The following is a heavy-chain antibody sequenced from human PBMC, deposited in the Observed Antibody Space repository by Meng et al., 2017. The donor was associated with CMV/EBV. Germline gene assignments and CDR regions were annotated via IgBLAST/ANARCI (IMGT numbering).Heavy chain of an antibody. CDR2: INPNSGGT. V-gene: IGHV1-2*02. J-gene: IGHJ4*02. CDR1: GYTFTGYY. CDR3: ATTLLCSSTSCYCPQDY. Sequence: ASVKVSCKASGYTFTGYYMHWVRQAPGQGLEWMGWINPNSGGTNYAQKFQGRVTMTRDTSISTAYMELSRLRSDDTAVYYCATTLLCSSTSCYCPQDYWGQGTLVTVSS. D-gene: IGHD2-2*01.